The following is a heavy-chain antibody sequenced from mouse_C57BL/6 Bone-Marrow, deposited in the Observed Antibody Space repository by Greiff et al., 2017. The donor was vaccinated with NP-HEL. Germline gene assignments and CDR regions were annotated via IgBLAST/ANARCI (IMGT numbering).Heavy chain of an antibody. CDR3: ARYYYGSRSGFAY. J-gene: IGHJ3*01. CDR1: GFTFTDYY. V-gene: IGHV7-3*01. CDR2: IRNKANGYTT. Sequence: DVKLVESGGGLVQPGGSLSLSCAASGFTFTDYYMSWVRQPPGKALEWLGFIRNKANGYTTEYSASVKGRFTISRDNSQSILYLQMNALRAEDSATYYCARYYYGSRSGFAYWGQGTLVTVSA. D-gene: IGHD1-1*01.